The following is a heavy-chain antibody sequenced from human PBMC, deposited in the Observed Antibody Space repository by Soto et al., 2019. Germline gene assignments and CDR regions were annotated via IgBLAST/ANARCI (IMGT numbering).Heavy chain of an antibody. V-gene: IGHV4-38-2*02. D-gene: IGHD6-6*01. CDR2: ISHSGTT. CDR1: GFPISSTYS. CDR3: ARDTTSIAARPGIDY. J-gene: IGHJ4*02. Sequence: SETLSLTCLVSGFPISSTYSWGWIRQPPGKGLEWIGSISHSGTTSYSPSLTSRVTISVDTSKNQFSLKLSSVTAADTAVYYCARDTTSIAARPGIDYWGQGTLVTVSS.